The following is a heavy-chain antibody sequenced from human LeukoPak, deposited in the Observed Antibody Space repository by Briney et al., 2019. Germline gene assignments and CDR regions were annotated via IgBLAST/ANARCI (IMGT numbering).Heavy chain of an antibody. CDR1: GFTFSSYW. D-gene: IGHD1-26*01. Sequence: PGGCLRLSCAASGFTFSSYWMSWVRQGPGKGLEWVATIKQDGSEKYYVDSVKGRFTISRDNATNSLYLQMNSLRAEDTAVYYCARHSGTYFDYWGQGTLVTVSS. V-gene: IGHV3-7*01. CDR2: IKQDGSEK. CDR3: ARHSGTYFDY. J-gene: IGHJ4*02.